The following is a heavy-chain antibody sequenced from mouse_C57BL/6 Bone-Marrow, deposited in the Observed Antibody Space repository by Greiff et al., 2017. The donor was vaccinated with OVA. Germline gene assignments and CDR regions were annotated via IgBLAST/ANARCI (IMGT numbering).Heavy chain of an antibody. CDR2: ISDGGSYT. J-gene: IGHJ3*01. V-gene: IGHV5-4*01. CDR3: AREGDYGAY. CDR1: GFTFSSYA. D-gene: IGHD1-1*02. Sequence: EVQGVESGGGLVKPGGSLKLSCAASGFTFSSYAMSWVRQTPEKRLEWVATISDGGSYTYYPDKVKGRFTISRDNAKNNLYLQMSHLKSEDTAMYYCAREGDYGAYWGQGTLVTVSA.